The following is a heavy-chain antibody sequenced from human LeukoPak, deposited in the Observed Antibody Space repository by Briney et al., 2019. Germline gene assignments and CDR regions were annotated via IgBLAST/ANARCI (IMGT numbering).Heavy chain of an antibody. Sequence: RGASVKVSCKASGGTFSSYAICWVRQAPGQGLEWMGGIIPIFGTANYAQKFQGRVTITADESTSTAYMELSSLRSEDTAVYYCARDRGNGDYDWFDPWGQGTLVTVSS. V-gene: IGHV1-69*13. D-gene: IGHD4-17*01. CDR2: IIPIFGTA. CDR1: GGTFSSYA. CDR3: ARDRGNGDYDWFDP. J-gene: IGHJ5*02.